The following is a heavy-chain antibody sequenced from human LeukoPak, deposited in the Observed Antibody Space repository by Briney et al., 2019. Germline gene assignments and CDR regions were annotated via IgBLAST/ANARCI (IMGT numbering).Heavy chain of an antibody. D-gene: IGHD1-26*01. V-gene: IGHV5-51*01. CDR2: IYPDDSDT. Sequence: GESLKISCKGSGYSFTNYWIGWVRQMPGKGLEWMGIIYPDDSDTRYSPSFQGQVTISADKFISTAYLQWSSLKSSDTATYYCAAYHSGTSGDWFDPWGQGTLVTVSS. CDR3: AAYHSGTSGDWFDP. J-gene: IGHJ5*02. CDR1: GYSFTNYW.